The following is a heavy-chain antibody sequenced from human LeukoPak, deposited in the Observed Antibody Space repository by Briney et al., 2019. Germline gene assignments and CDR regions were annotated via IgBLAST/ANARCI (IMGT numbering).Heavy chain of an antibody. D-gene: IGHD3-22*01. J-gene: IGHJ4*02. Sequence: EASVKVSCKASGGTFSSYAISWVRQAPGQGLEWMGGIIHIFGTANYAQKFQGRVTITTDESTSTAYMELSSLRSEDTAVYYCARASLDRGYFDYWGQGTLVTVSS. CDR3: ARASLDRGYFDY. V-gene: IGHV1-69*05. CDR2: IIHIFGTA. CDR1: GGTFSSYA.